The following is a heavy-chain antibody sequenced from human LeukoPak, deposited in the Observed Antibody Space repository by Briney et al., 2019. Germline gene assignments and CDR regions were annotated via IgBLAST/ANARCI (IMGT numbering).Heavy chain of an antibody. J-gene: IGHJ4*02. CDR2: IYHSGST. CDR3: ATLARWLPEFDY. D-gene: IGHD5-24*01. CDR1: GGSFSGYY. Sequence: SETLSLTCAVYGGSFSGYYWGWIRQPPGKGLEWIGSIYHSGSTYYNPSLKSRVTISVDTSKNQFSLKLSSVTAADTAVYYCATLARWLPEFDYWGQGTLVTVSS. V-gene: IGHV4-38-2*01.